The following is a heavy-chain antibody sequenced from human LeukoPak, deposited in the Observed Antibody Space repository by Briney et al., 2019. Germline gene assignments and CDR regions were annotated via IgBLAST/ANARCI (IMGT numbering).Heavy chain of an antibody. V-gene: IGHV4-31*03. J-gene: IGHJ4*02. CDR1: GGSISSGGYY. D-gene: IGHD6-19*01. Sequence: KPSETLSLTCTVSGGSISSGGYYWSWIRQHPGKGLEWIGYIYYSGSTYYNPSLKSRVTISVDTSKNQFSLKLSSVTAADTAVYYCARVSSSGSVSYYFDYWGQGTLVTVSS. CDR2: IYYSGST. CDR3: ARVSSSGSVSYYFDY.